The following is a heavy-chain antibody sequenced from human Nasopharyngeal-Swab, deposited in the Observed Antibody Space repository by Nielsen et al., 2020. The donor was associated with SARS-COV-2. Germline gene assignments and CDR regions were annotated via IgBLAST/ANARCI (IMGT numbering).Heavy chain of an antibody. Sequence: GGSLRLSCAASGFTFSSYAMSWVRQAPGKWLEWVSAISGSGGSTYYADSVKGRFTISRDNSKNTLYLQMNSLRAEDTAVYYCAKDAGRSIVVVPAASSYWGQGTLVTVSS. V-gene: IGHV3-23*01. CDR2: ISGSGGST. CDR1: GFTFSSYA. J-gene: IGHJ4*02. D-gene: IGHD2-2*01. CDR3: AKDAGRSIVVVPAASSY.